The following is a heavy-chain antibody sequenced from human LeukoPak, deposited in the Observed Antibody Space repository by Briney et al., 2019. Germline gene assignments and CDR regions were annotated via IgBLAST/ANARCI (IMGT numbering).Heavy chain of an antibody. CDR2: IYYSGST. V-gene: IGHV4-59*01. CDR3: VRVYRRFHRFEY. CDR1: GGSISSYY. Sequence: SETLSLTCTVSGGSISSYYWSWIRQPPGKGLEWIGYIYYSGSTNYNPSLKSRVTISVDTSKNQFSLKLSSVTAADTAVYYCVRVYRRFHRFEYWGQGTLVTVSS. J-gene: IGHJ4*02. D-gene: IGHD2-21*01.